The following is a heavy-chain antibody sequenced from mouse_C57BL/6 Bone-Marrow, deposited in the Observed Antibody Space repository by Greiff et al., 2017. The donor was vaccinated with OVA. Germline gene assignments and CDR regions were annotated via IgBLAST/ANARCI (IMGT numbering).Heavy chain of an antibody. J-gene: IGHJ2*01. Sequence: QFQLQQSEPELVKPGASVKISCKASGYAFSSSWMNWVKQRPGKGLEWIGRIYPGDGDTNYNGKFKGKATLTADKSSSTAYMQLSSLTSEDSAVYFCARRGGSSYFDYWGQGTTLTVSS. CDR3: ARRGGSSYFDY. V-gene: IGHV1-82*01. CDR1: GYAFSSSW. CDR2: IYPGDGDT. D-gene: IGHD1-1*01.